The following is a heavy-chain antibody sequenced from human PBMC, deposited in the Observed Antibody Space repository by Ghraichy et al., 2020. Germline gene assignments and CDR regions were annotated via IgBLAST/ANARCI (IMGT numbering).Heavy chain of an antibody. V-gene: IGHV4-59*01. Sequence: SETLSLTCTVSGGSIGNSYWNWIRQPPGKGLEWIGYIYYGGNNFNPSLKSRVTMSVDTSKNQFSLKLTSMTAAETAVYYCARAGAGRRDYFDHWGPGTLVTVSS. J-gene: IGHJ4*02. D-gene: IGHD6-19*01. CDR3: ARAGAGRRDYFDH. CDR2: IYYGGN. CDR1: GGSIGNSY.